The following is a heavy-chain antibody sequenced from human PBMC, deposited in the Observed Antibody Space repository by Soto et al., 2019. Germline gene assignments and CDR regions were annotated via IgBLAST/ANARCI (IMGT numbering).Heavy chain of an antibody. J-gene: IGHJ3*02. CDR3: AGNLLGSDHKVYEI. D-gene: IGHD2-15*01. CDR2: IIPILGIA. Sequence: QVQLVQSGAEVKKPGSSVKVSCKASGGTFSSYTISWVRQAPGQGLEWMGRIIPILGIANYAQKFQGRVTITADKSTSKANIELSSLRSEVTGVYYCAGNLLGSDHKVYEIWGQGRMVTVS. CDR1: GGTFSSYT. V-gene: IGHV1-69*02.